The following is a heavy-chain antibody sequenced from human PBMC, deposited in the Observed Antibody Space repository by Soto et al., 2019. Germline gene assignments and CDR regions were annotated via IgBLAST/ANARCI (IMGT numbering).Heavy chain of an antibody. Sequence: QVQLQESGPGLVKSSETLSLTCTVSGASSSSYYWSWIRQPPGKGLEWIGYMNDFGRTIYNPSLNSRVTISLDTSKNQFSLKLTSVIAADTAVYYCARSFCRDAVRCNWFDPWGQGTLVTVSS. D-gene: IGHD2-8*01. CDR1: GASSSSYY. V-gene: IGHV4-59*01. CDR2: MNDFGRT. CDR3: ARSFCRDAVRCNWFDP. J-gene: IGHJ5*02.